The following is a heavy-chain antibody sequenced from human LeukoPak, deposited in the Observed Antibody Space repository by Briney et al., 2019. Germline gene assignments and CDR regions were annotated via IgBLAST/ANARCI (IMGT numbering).Heavy chain of an antibody. CDR2: INSDGSST. J-gene: IGHJ4*02. CDR1: GFTFSSYW. V-gene: IGHV3-74*01. CDR3: AREPYYYDSSGYYPFDY. D-gene: IGHD3-22*01. Sequence: GGSLRLSCAASGFTFSSYWMHWVRQAPGKGLVWVSRINSDGSSTSYADSVKGRCTISRDNAKNTLYLQMNSLRAEDTAVYYCAREPYYYDSSGYYPFDYWGQGTLVTVSS.